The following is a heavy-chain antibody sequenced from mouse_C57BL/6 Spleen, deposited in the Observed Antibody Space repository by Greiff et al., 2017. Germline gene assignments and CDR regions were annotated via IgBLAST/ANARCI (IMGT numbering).Heavy chain of an antibody. CDR2: INPSNGGT. Sequence: QVHVKQPGTELVKPGASVKLSCKASGYTFTSYWMHWVKQRPGQGLEWIGNINPSNGGTNYNEKFKSKATLTVDTSSSTAYMQLSSLTSEDSAVYYCARERVANWDVDYWGQGTTLTVSS. CDR3: ARERVANWDVDY. D-gene: IGHD4-1*01. V-gene: IGHV1-53*01. CDR1: GYTFTSYW. J-gene: IGHJ2*01.